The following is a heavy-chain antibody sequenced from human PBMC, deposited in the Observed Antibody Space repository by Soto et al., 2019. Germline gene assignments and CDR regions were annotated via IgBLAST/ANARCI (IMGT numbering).Heavy chain of an antibody. CDR3: ARGITIFGVADGTDV. D-gene: IGHD3-3*01. CDR2: IYHSGST. Sequence: SETLSLTCAVSGGSISSGGYSWSWIRQPPGKGLEWIGYIYHSGSTYYNPSLKSRVTISVDRSKNQFSLKLSSVTAADTAVYYCARGITIFGVADGTDVWGQGTTVTVSS. CDR1: GGSISSGGYS. J-gene: IGHJ6*02. V-gene: IGHV4-30-2*01.